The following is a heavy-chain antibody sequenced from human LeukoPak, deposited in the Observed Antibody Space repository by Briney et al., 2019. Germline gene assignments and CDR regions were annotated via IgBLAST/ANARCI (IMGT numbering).Heavy chain of an antibody. CDR2: IYYSGST. CDR3: ARRSWEGYCSGGSCYSGFYYFDY. V-gene: IGHV4-39*01. J-gene: IGHJ4*02. Sequence: KSSETPSLTCTVSGGSISSSSYYWGWIRQPPGKGLEWIGSIYYSGSTYYNPSLKSRVTISVDTSKNQFSLKLSSVTAADTAVYYCARRSWEGYCSGGSCYSGFYYFDYWGQGTLVTVPS. CDR1: GGSISSSSYY. D-gene: IGHD2-15*01.